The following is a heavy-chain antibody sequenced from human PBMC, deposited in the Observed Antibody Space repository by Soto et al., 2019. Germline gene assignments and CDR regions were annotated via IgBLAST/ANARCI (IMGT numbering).Heavy chain of an antibody. V-gene: IGHV3-33*01. Sequence: GGSVRLSCAASGFTFSSYGMHWVRQAPGKGLEWVAVIWYDGSNKYYADSVKGRFTISRDNSKNTLYLQTNSLRAEDTAVYYCARVETFEYSSSSRYYYYGMDVWGQGTTVTAP. J-gene: IGHJ6*02. CDR3: ARVETFEYSSSSRYYYYGMDV. CDR1: GFTFSSYG. D-gene: IGHD6-6*01. CDR2: IWYDGSNK.